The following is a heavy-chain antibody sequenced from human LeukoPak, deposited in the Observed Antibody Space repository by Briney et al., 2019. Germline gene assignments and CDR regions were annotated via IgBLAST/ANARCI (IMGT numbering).Heavy chain of an antibody. D-gene: IGHD4-17*01. CDR3: ARGSVTKGYFYYMDV. J-gene: IGHJ6*03. CDR2: INADGSRT. Sequence: GGSLRLSCAASGFTFSSYRMHWVRQAPGKGLVWVSRINADGSRTNYADSVKGRFTISRDNAKNTLYLQMNSLRADDTAVYYCARGSVTKGYFYYMDVWGKGTTVSVSS. V-gene: IGHV3-74*01. CDR1: GFTFSSYR.